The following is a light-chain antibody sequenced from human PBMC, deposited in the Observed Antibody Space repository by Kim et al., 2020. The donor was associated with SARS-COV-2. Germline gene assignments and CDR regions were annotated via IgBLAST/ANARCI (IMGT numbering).Light chain of an antibody. Sequence: SPGDRVTLSCRASQRVGGNFLAWYQQKPAQPPRLLIFTASTRATGIPDRFSGSGSGTDFTLTISALEPEDFGVYYCQHYAGSPRTFGQGTKVDIK. CDR2: TAS. J-gene: IGKJ1*01. V-gene: IGKV3-20*01. CDR3: QHYAGSPRT. CDR1: QRVGGNF.